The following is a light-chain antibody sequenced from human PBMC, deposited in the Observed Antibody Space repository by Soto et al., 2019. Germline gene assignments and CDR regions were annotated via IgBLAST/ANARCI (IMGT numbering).Light chain of an antibody. CDR2: GAS. J-gene: IGKJ4*01. V-gene: IGKV3-20*01. CDR1: QSVSSSY. Sequence: EIVLTQSPGTLSLSLGERVTLSCRASQSVSSSYLAWYRQRPGQAPRLLIYGASSRATGIPDRFSGSGSGTDFTLTISRLEPEDFAVYYCQQYGSSPLTFGGGTKVEIK. CDR3: QQYGSSPLT.